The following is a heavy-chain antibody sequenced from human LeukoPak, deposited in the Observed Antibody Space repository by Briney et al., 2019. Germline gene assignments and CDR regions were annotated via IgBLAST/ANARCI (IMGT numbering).Heavy chain of an antibody. CDR1: GFTFSNYW. CDR2: IKEDGSEK. D-gene: IGHD3-10*01. Sequence: GGSLRLSCAASGFTFSNYWMSWVRQAPGKGLESVANIKEDGSEKYYVDSVKGRFTISRDNAKNSLYLQMNSLRAEDTAVYYCARTIRGYWGQGTLVTVSS. V-gene: IGHV3-7*02. J-gene: IGHJ4*02. CDR3: ARTIRGY.